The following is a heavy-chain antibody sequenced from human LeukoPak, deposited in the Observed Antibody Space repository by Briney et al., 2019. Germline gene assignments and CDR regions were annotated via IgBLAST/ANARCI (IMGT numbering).Heavy chain of an antibody. J-gene: IGHJ5*02. V-gene: IGHV4-4*07. CDR1: GGYTGSHY. Sequence: SETLSLTCTVSGGYTGSHYWSWIRQPAGKGLEWIGRISPSGTTHYNPSLGSRVTMSVDTSKNYFSLRLSSVTAADTAVYYCAKDGRVTPSGWFDPWGQGTLVTVSS. D-gene: IGHD1-26*01. CDR3: AKDGRVTPSGWFDP. CDR2: ISPSGTT.